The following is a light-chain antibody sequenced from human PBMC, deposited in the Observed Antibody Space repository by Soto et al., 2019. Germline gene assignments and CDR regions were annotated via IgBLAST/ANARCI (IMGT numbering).Light chain of an antibody. J-gene: IGKJ1*01. CDR2: DAS. Sequence: DIQMTQSPSTLSASVGDRVTITCRASQSISSWLAWYQQKPGKAPKLLIYDASSLESGVPSRFIGSGSGTEFTLTISSLQHDDFATYYCQQYNSYWPFGQGTKVAIK. CDR1: QSISSW. CDR3: QQYNSYWP. V-gene: IGKV1-5*01.